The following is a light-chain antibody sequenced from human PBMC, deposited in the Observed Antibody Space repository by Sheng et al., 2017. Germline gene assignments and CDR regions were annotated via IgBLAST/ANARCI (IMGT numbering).Light chain of an antibody. CDR3: QQYGSSPGT. CDR2: GAS. CDR1: QSVSSSY. J-gene: IGKJ1*01. V-gene: IGKV3-20*01. Sequence: EIVLTQSPGTLSLSPGERATLSCRASQSVSSSYLAWYQQKPGQAPRLLIYGASHRATGIPDRFSGSGSGTDFTLTISRLEPEDFVVYYCQQYGSSPGTFGQGTKVEI.